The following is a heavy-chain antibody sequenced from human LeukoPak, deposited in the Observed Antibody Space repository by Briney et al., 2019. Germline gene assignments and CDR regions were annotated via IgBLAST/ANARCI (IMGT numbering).Heavy chain of an antibody. J-gene: IGHJ4*02. CDR2: ISTDGSAT. V-gene: IGHV3-74*01. D-gene: IGHD3-9*01. Sequence: PGGSLRLSCAASGFTFSSHWMHWVRQVPGKGLVWVSRISTDGSATTYADSVKGRFTISRDNDKNTLYLQMNSLSGEDTALYYCARGQSRYFDWYLGFFDYWGQGTLVTVSS. CDR3: ARGQSRYFDWYLGFFDY. CDR1: GFTFSSHW.